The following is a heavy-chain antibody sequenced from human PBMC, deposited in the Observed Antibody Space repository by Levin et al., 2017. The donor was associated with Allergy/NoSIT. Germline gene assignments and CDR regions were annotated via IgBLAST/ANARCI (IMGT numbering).Heavy chain of an antibody. CDR2: IGGSGGGI. Sequence: QPGESLKISCAASGFTFNSYPMTWVRQAPGKGLEWVSAIGGSGGGIYYADSVKGRFTTSRDNSKNTLYLQMNSLRAEDTAVYYCARGSGATSSYSGSPCDLWGRGTLVSVSS. CDR3: ARGSGATSSYSGSPCDL. D-gene: IGHD3-10*01. CDR1: GFTFNSYP. J-gene: IGHJ2*01. V-gene: IGHV3-23*01.